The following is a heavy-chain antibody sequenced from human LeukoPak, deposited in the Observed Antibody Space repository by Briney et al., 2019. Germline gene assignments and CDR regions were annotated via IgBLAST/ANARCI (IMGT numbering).Heavy chain of an antibody. CDR1: SGSINSYY. J-gene: IGHJ4*02. V-gene: IGHV4-59*08. CDR2: IYSSGST. CDR3: AKHYMGSYNNRGLDS. D-gene: IGHD3-10*01. Sequence: SQTLSLTCTVSSGSINSYYWNWIRQPPGKGLEWIGRIYSSGSTNYSPSLKSRVTISVDTSKNQFSLKLSSVTAADTAVYYCAKHYMGSYNNRGLDSWGQGTLVTVSS.